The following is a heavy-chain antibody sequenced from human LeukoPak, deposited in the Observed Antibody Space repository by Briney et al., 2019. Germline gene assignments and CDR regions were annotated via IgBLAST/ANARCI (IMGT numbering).Heavy chain of an antibody. Sequence: PSETLSLTCAVYGGSFSGYYWGWIRQPPGKGLEWIGEINHSGSTNYNPSLKSRVTISVDTSKNQFSLKLSSVTAADTAVYYCVRILSAAGPDYWGQGTLVTVSS. D-gene: IGHD6-13*01. CDR1: GGSFSGYY. V-gene: IGHV4-34*01. CDR2: INHSGST. J-gene: IGHJ4*02. CDR3: VRILSAAGPDY.